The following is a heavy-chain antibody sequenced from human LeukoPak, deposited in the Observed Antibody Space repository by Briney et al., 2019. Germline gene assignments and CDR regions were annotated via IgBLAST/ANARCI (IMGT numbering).Heavy chain of an antibody. J-gene: IGHJ4*02. Sequence: GGSLRLSCAVPGFTFSTSPMAWVRQAPGKGLEWFSSIHAGGSDPFCADSVQGRCTISRDNSKNTLFLQLNSLRAEDTAIYFCAKGGHHFSPFYSWGQGTLVTVSS. D-gene: IGHD4-11*01. CDR1: GFTFSTSP. CDR3: AKGGHHFSPFYS. V-gene: IGHV3-23*03. CDR2: IHAGGSDP.